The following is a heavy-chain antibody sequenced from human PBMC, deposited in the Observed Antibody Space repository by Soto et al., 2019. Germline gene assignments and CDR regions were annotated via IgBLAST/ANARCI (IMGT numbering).Heavy chain of an antibody. CDR3: AEVDPPDY. CDR1: GFTFSSYA. J-gene: IGHJ4*02. Sequence: QVQLVESGGGVVQPGRSLRLSCAASGFTFSSYAMHWVRQAPGKGLEWVAVISYDGSNKYYADSVKGRFTISRDNSKNTLYLQMNSLRAEDTAVYYCAEVDPPDYWGQGTLVTVSS. D-gene: IGHD2-15*01. V-gene: IGHV3-30-3*01. CDR2: ISYDGSNK.